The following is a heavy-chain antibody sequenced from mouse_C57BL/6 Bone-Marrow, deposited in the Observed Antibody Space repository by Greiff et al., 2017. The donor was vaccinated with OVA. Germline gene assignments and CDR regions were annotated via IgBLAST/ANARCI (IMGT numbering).Heavy chain of an antibody. CDR1: GFSLTSYG. D-gene: IGHD2-5*01. CDR3: ARMDYYSNPYYFDY. CDR2: IWSGGST. J-gene: IGHJ2*01. Sequence: QVHVKQSGPGLVQPSQSLSITCTVSGFSLTSYGVHWVRQSPGKGLEWLGVIWSGGSTDYNAAFISRLSISKDNSKSQVFFKMNSLQADDTAIYYCARMDYYSNPYYFDYWGQGTTLTVSS. V-gene: IGHV2-2*01.